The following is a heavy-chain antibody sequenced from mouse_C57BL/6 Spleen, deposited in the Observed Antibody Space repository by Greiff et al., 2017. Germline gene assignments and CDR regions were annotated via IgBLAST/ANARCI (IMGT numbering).Heavy chain of an antibody. CDR2: VHPSASDT. Sequence: QVQLQQPVAELVKPGASVKVSCKASGYTFTSSWMHWVKPRPGQGLEWIGRVHPSASDTNYNQKFKGKATLTVDKSSSTAYLQLSSLTSEDTAVYYCASDYGLFAYWGQGTLVTVSA. CDR3: ASDYGLFAY. D-gene: IGHD2-4*01. CDR1: GYTFTSSW. V-gene: IGHV1-74*01. J-gene: IGHJ3*01.